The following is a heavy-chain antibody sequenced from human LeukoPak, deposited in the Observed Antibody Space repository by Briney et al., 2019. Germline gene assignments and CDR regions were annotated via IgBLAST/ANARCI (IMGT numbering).Heavy chain of an antibody. CDR3: ARGGGRYCDSTSCYSAYYFDN. J-gene: IGHJ4*02. V-gene: IGHV7-4-1*02. CDR1: GYTFTSYA. D-gene: IGHD2-2*01. CDR2: INTNTGNP. Sequence: ASVKVSCKASGYTFTSYAMNWVRQAPGQGLEWMGWINTNTGNPTYAQGFTGRFVLSLDTSVNTAYLQISSLKAEDTAVYYCARGGGRYCDSTSCYSAYYFDNWGQGTLVTVSS.